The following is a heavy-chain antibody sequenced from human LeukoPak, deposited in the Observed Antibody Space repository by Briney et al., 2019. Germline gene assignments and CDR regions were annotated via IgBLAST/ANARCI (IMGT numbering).Heavy chain of an antibody. D-gene: IGHD1-14*01. CDR2: VYHSGGA. V-gene: IGHV4/OR15-8*01. J-gene: IGHJ4*03. CDR3: AYNRNFALDN. Sequence: SQTLSLTCAVSGASIASHSWWSWVRQPPGKGLEWIGEVYHSGGANYKPSLKSRVTISVDTSRNHFSLKLTSVTAADTAVYFCAYNRNFALDNWGQGTLVTVSS. CDR1: GASIASHSW.